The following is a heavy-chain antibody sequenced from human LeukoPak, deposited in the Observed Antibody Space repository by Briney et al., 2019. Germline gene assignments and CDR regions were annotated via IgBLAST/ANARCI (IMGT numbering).Heavy chain of an antibody. V-gene: IGHV3-13*01. J-gene: IGHJ5*02. Sequence: PGGSLRLSCAASGFTFSSYDMHWVRQATGKGLEWVSAIGTAGDTYYPGSVKGRFTISRENAKNSLYLQMNSLRAGDTAVYYCARGGGSKEVESWFDPWGQGTLVTVSS. CDR1: GFTFSSYD. D-gene: IGHD2-15*01. CDR2: IGTAGDT. CDR3: ARGGGSKEVESWFDP.